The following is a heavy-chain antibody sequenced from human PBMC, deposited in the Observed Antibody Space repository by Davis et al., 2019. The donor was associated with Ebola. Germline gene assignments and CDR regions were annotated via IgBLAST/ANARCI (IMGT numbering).Heavy chain of an antibody. CDR3: ARDTAISY. Sequence: GGSLRLSCAASGFSFSNYAMHWVRQAPGKGLDWVAVVSYNGINTYYADSVKGRFTISRDNSENTLFLQMNSLRVEDTAVYYCARDTAISYWGQGTLVTVSS. V-gene: IGHV3-30*04. D-gene: IGHD5-18*01. J-gene: IGHJ4*02. CDR2: VSYNGINT. CDR1: GFSFSNYA.